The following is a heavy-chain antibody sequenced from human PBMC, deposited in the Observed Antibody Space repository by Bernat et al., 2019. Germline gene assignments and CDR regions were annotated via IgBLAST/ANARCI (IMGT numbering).Heavy chain of an antibody. CDR3: AGEPNWFDP. V-gene: IGHV3-15*01. CDR1: GFTFSNAW. Sequence: EAQLMESGGGLVKPGGSLRLSCAASGFTFSNAWMSWVRQAPGKGLEWVGRIKSKSAGGTTDYAAPVQGRFTISRDDSKHTLYLQMNSLKTEDTAVYFCAGEPNWFDPWGQGTLVTVSS. CDR2: IKSKSAGGTT. D-gene: IGHD1-14*01. J-gene: IGHJ5*02.